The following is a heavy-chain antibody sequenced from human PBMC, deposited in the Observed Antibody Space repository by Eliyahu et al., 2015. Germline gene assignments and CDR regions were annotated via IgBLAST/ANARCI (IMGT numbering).Heavy chain of an antibody. J-gene: IGHJ4*02. Sequence: QVKLQQWGAGLVKPSETLSLTCGVSGVSFSDYDWSWVRQPPGKGLEWIGQINYSGDTKYSPSLVSRVTMSVDLSTKRFSLKLSSMSAADTAIYYCARQNEGGYYFDKWGLGTLVSV. CDR3: ARQNEGGYYFDK. CDR2: INYSGDT. CDR1: GVSFSDYD. D-gene: IGHD3-16*01. V-gene: IGHV4-34*01.